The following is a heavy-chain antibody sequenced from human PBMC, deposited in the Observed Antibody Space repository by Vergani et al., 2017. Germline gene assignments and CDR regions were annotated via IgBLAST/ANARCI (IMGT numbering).Heavy chain of an antibody. Sequence: QVQLVQSGAEVKKPGSSVKVSCKASGGTVSNYAISWVRQAPGQGLEWMGEVVPLFNRPNYAPRFRGRVTITADDWTNTAYLEVNSRTSEDTAVYYCARGPVVPAAGAWDNNFYYYMDVWGKGTTVTVSS. CDR2: VVPLFNRP. J-gene: IGHJ6*03. CDR3: ARGPVVPAAGAWDNNFYYYMDV. CDR1: GGTVSNYA. D-gene: IGHD2-2*01. V-gene: IGHV1-69*01.